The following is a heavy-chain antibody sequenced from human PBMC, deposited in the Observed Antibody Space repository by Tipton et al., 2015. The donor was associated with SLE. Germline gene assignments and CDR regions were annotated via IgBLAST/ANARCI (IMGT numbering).Heavy chain of an antibody. CDR2: TYSGDYS. V-gene: IGHV3-23*03. CDR3: ARDGAYYYYYYYMDV. D-gene: IGHD3-16*01. J-gene: IGHJ6*03. Sequence: GSLRLSCAVSGFTSSSFAMSWVRQAPGKGLEWVSLTYSGDYSYYSESVKGRFTISRDTSKDTLYLQMHSLRPEDTAVYYCARDGAYYYYYYYMDVWGKGTTVTVSS. CDR1: GFTSSSFA.